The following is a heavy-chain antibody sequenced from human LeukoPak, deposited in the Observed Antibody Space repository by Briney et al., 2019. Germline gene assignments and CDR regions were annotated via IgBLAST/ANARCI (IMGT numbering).Heavy chain of an antibody. Sequence: GGSLRLSCAASGFTFSSYWMSWVRQGPGKGLEWVANIKQDGSEKYYVDSVKGRFTISRDSAKNSLYLQMNSLRAADTAVYYCARGSHYDLGYNWFDPWGQGTLVTVSS. D-gene: IGHD3-22*01. CDR1: GFTFSSYW. J-gene: IGHJ5*02. CDR3: ARGSHYDLGYNWFDP. V-gene: IGHV3-7*01. CDR2: IKQDGSEK.